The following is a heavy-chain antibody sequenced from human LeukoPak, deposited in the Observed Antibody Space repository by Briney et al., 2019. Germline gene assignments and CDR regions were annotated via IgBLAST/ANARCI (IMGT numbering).Heavy chain of an antibody. Sequence: GGSLRLSCAASGFTFSSYAMSWVRQAPGKGLEWVSAISGSGGSIYYADSVKGRFTISRDNSKNTLYLQMNSLRAEDTAVYYCAKDPLLRYFDWSINWFDPWGQGTLVTVSS. J-gene: IGHJ5*02. CDR3: AKDPLLRYFDWSINWFDP. CDR1: GFTFSSYA. V-gene: IGHV3-23*01. D-gene: IGHD3-9*01. CDR2: ISGSGGSI.